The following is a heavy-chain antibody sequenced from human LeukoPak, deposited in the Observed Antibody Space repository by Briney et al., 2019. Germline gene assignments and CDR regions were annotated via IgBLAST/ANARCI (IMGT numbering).Heavy chain of an antibody. D-gene: IGHD6-19*01. CDR3: ARVTAVAAPWVY. J-gene: IGHJ4*02. CDR1: GFTFSSYS. V-gene: IGHV3-21*01. CDR2: ISSSSSYI. Sequence: GGSLRLSCAASGFTFSSYSMNWVRQAPGKGLEWVSSISSSSSYIYYADSVKGRFTISRDNAKNSLYLQMNSLRAEDTAVYYCARVTAVAAPWVYWGQGTQVTVS.